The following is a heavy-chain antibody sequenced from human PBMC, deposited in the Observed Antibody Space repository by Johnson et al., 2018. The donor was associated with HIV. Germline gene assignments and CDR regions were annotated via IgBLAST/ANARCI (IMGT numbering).Heavy chain of an antibody. D-gene: IGHD5-24*01. V-gene: IGHV3-11*04. Sequence: QVQLVESGGGLVKPGGSLRLSCAASGFTFSYFFMSWIRQAPGKGLEWVAYMSTSGSTKFYADSVKGRFTISRDNAKNSLYLQMNSLRAEDTAVYYCARLRAEAQFDAFDIWGQGTMVTVSS. J-gene: IGHJ3*02. CDR3: ARLRAEAQFDAFDI. CDR2: MSTSGSTK. CDR1: GFTFSYFF.